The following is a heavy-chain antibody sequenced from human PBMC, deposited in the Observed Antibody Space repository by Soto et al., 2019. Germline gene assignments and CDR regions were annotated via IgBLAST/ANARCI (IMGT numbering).Heavy chain of an antibody. CDR3: ARDLWGYSGYDHEYYFDY. Sequence: GASVKVSCKASGYTFTGYYMHWVRQAPGQGLEWMGWINPNSGGTNYAQKFQGWVTMTRDTSISTAYMELSRLRSDDTAVYYCARDLWGYSGYDHEYYFDYWGQGTLVTVSS. J-gene: IGHJ4*02. CDR2: INPNSGGT. CDR1: GYTFTGYY. D-gene: IGHD5-12*01. V-gene: IGHV1-2*04.